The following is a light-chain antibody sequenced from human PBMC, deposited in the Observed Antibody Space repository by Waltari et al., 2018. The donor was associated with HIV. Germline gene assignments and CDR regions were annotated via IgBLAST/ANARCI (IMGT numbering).Light chain of an antibody. V-gene: IGKV1-39*01. CDR3: QQCLNSPPA. J-gene: IGKJ4*01. Sequence: DIHMTQSPSSLSASVGDRVTITCRASENIHTYLNWYQQKPGKAPDLLIFAASSLHSGVPSRFSGSGSGTDFTLTINSLQPEDFATYYCQQCLNSPPAFGGGTKVEIK. CDR2: AAS. CDR1: ENIHTY.